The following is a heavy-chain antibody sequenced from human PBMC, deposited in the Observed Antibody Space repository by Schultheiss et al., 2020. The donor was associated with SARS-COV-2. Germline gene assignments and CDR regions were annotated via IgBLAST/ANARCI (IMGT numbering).Heavy chain of an antibody. D-gene: IGHD2-15*01. CDR1: GGSFSGYY. J-gene: IGHJ4*02. Sequence: ESLKISCAVYGGSFSGYYWSWIRQPPGKGLEWIGEINHSGSTNNKSSLKSRVTISVDTSKNQFSLKLSSVTAADTAVYYCASYPYCSGGSCYGIFDYWGQGTLVTVSS. V-gene: IGHV4-34*01. CDR3: ASYPYCSGGSCYGIFDY. CDR2: INHSGST.